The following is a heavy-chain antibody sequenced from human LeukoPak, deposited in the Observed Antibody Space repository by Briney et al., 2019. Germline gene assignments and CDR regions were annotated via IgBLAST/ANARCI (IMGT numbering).Heavy chain of an antibody. J-gene: IGHJ4*02. CDR1: GFTFDDYG. CDR3: ARENKGGVDY. V-gene: IGHV3-20*04. D-gene: IGHD3-16*01. Sequence: GGSLRLSCAASGFTFDDYGMSWVRQAPGKGLEWVSGINWNGGSTDYADSVQGRLTISRDNAKNSLFLQMNSLRAEDTALYYCARENKGGVDYWGQGTLVTVSS. CDR2: INWNGGST.